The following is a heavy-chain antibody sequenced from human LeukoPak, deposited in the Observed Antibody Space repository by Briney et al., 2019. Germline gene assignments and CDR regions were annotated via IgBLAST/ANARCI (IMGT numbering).Heavy chain of an antibody. CDR2: ILPGGNT. Sequence: SETLSLTCTVSGGSISSTTYYWGWIRQPPGKGLEWIGSILPGGNTSYSPSLGGRVTMFLDTSKNRFSLQLSSVTAADTAKYYCARGDKSGIKRGWGHWFDPWGPGILVPVST. J-gene: IGHJ5*02. V-gene: IGHV4-39*02. CDR1: GGSISSTTYY. D-gene: IGHD3-16*01. CDR3: ARGDKSGIKRGWGHWFDP.